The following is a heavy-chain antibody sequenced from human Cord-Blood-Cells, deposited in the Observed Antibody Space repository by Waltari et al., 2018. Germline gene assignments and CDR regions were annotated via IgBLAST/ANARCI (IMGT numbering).Heavy chain of an antibody. V-gene: IGHV1-8*01. J-gene: IGHJ4*02. CDR3: ARGRVVGRWDLFSY. CDR2: MKPNSGNT. D-gene: IGHD1-26*01. Sequence: QVQLVQSGAEVKKPGASVKVSCKASGYTVTSYDINWVRQATGQGLEWVGWMKPNSGNTGYAQKFQSRVPMTRNTSISTAYMELSSLRSEDTAVYYCARGRVVGRWDLFSYWGQGTLVTVSS. CDR1: GYTVTSYD.